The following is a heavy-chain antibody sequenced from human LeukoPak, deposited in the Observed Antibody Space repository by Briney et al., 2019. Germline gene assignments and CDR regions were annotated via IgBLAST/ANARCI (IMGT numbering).Heavy chain of an antibody. CDR1: GFSFSSYA. CDR3: ARDSGRGFDYGDYVGGRAFDI. Sequence: GGSLRLSCATSGFSFSSYAMSWVRQAPGKGLEWVSAMSSSDDGRYYAASVRGRFTISRDTSRSTLYLQMNSLRAEDAAVYYCARDSGRGFDYGDYVGGRAFDIWGQGTMVTVSS. CDR2: MSSSDDGR. V-gene: IGHV3-23*01. D-gene: IGHD4-17*01. J-gene: IGHJ3*02.